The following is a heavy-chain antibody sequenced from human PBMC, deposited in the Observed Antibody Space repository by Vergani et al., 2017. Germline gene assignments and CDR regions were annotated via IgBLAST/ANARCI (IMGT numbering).Heavy chain of an antibody. CDR3: ARVPGHYDILTGYYYYYGMDV. V-gene: IGHV3-21*01. J-gene: IGHJ6*02. Sequence: EVQLVESGGGLVKPGGSLRLSCAASGFTFSSYSMNWVRQAPGKGLEWVSSISSSSSYIYYADSVKGRFTISRDNAKNSLYLQMNILRAEDTAVYYCARVPGHYDILTGYYYYYGMDVWGQGTTVTVSS. D-gene: IGHD3-9*01. CDR1: GFTFSSYS. CDR2: ISSSSSYI.